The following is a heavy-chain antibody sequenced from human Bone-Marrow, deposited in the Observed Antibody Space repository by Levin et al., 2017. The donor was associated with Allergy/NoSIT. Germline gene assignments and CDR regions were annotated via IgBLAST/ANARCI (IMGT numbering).Heavy chain of an antibody. CDR2: ISYDGSNK. CDR3: AKDLGPDHYFDY. Sequence: GESLKISCAASGFTFSSYGMHWVRQAPGKGLEWVAVISYDGSNKYYVDSVKGRFTISRDNSKNTLYLQMKSLRAEDTAVYYCAKDLGPDHYFDYWGQGTLVTVSS. D-gene: IGHD3-16*01. V-gene: IGHV3-30*18. CDR1: GFTFSSYG. J-gene: IGHJ4*02.